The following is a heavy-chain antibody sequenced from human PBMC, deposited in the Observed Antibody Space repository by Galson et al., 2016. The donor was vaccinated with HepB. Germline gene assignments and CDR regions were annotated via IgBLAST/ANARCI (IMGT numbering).Heavy chain of an antibody. CDR3: AKGWSSSEMSGYAGH. D-gene: IGHD3-3*01. Sequence: SETLSLTCSVYGASMSDFYWVWFRQPPEKGLEWIGEINYSGGTNYKASLKSRVLISVDMSKNQVSLRLKSVTAADTAVYYCAKGWSSSEMSGYAGHWGQGTRVTVSP. CDR1: GASMSDFY. CDR2: INYSGGT. J-gene: IGHJ4*02. V-gene: IGHV4-34*01.